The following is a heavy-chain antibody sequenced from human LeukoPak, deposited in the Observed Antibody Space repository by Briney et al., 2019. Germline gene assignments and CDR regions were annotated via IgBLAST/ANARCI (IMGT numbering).Heavy chain of an antibody. Sequence: SETLSLTCAVYGGSFSGYYWSWIRQPPGKGLEWIGEINHSGSTNYNPSLKSRVTISVDTSKNQFSLKLSSVTAADPAVYYWARGSFYDFWSGYRNPPLDYWGQGTLVTVSS. D-gene: IGHD3-3*01. CDR2: INHSGST. J-gene: IGHJ4*01. CDR3: ARGSFYDFWSGYRNPPLDY. V-gene: IGHV4-34*01. CDR1: GGSFSGYY.